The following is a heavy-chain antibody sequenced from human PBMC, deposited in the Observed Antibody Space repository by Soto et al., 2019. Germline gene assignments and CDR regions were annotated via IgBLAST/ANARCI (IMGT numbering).Heavy chain of an antibody. CDR3: ARSYYDFWSGPLDY. D-gene: IGHD3-3*01. Sequence: GGSLRLSCAASGFTFSSYGMHWVRQAPGKGLEWVAVISYDGSNKYYADSVKGRFTISRDNAKNTLYLQMNSLRAEDTAVYYCARSYYDFWSGPLDYWGQGTLVTVSS. CDR2: ISYDGSNK. CDR1: GFTFSSYG. J-gene: IGHJ4*02. V-gene: IGHV3-30*03.